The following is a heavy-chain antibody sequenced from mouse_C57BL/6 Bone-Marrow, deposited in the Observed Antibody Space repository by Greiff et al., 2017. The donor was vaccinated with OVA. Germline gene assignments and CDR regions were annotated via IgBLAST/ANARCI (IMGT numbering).Heavy chain of an antibody. CDR1: GYTFTSYW. CDR2: IDPSDSYT. CDR3: ARRDAMDC. Sequence: QVQLKQSGAELVMPGASVKLSCKASGYTFTSYWMHWVKQRPGQGLEWIGEIDPSDSYTNYNQKFKGKSTLTVDKSSSTAYMQLSSLTSEDSAVYYCARRDAMDCWGQGTSVTVSS. J-gene: IGHJ4*01. V-gene: IGHV1-69*01.